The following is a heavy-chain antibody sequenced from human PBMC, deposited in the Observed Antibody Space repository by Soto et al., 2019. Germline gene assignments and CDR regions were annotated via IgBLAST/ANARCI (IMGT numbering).Heavy chain of an antibody. V-gene: IGHV1-3*01. D-gene: IGHD5-12*01. CDR2: INAGNGKT. CDR1: GYTFTNYA. CDR3: ARGVRTVDIVATPVDY. J-gene: IGHJ4*02. Sequence: ASVKVSCKASGYTFTNYAMHWVRQPPGQRLEWMGWINAGNGKTKYSQKSQGRVTITRDTSASTAYMALSSLRSEDTAVYYCARGVRTVDIVATPVDYWGQATLVTV.